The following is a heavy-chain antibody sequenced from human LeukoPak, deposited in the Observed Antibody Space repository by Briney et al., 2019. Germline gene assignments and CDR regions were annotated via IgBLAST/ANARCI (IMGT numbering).Heavy chain of an antibody. Sequence: ASVKVSCKASGYTFTGYYMHWVRQAPGQGLEWMGWINPNSGGTNYAQKFQGRVTMTRDTSISTAYMELSRLRSDDTAVYYCARVKNQWERAFDIWGQGTMVTVSS. CDR2: INPNSGGT. J-gene: IGHJ3*02. D-gene: IGHD1-26*01. V-gene: IGHV1-2*02. CDR3: ARVKNQWERAFDI. CDR1: GYTFTGYY.